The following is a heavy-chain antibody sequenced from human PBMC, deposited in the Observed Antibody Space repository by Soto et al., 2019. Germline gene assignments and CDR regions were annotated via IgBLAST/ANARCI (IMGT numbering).Heavy chain of an antibody. CDR3: ARDSPCCYGSGSTYYYYYMDV. V-gene: IGHV4-31*03. CDR1: GGSISSGGYY. Sequence: QVQLQESGPGLVKPSQTLSLTCTVSGGSISSGGYYWSWIRQHPGKGLEWIGYIYYSGSTYYNPSLKSRVTISVDTSKNQVSLKLSSVTAADTAVYYCARDSPCCYGSGSTYYYYYMDVWGKGTTVTVSS. D-gene: IGHD3-10*01. CDR2: IYYSGST. J-gene: IGHJ6*03.